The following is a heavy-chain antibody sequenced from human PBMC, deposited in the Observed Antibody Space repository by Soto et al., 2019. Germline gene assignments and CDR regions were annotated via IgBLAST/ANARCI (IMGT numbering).Heavy chain of an antibody. CDR3: ARESEYTREDDYYYYGMDV. CDR2: ISAYNGNT. V-gene: IGHV1-18*01. Sequence: GASVKVSCKASGYTFTSYGISWVRQAPGQGLEWMGWISAYNGNTNYAQKLQGRVTMTTDTSTSTAYMELRSLRSDDTAVYYCARESEYTREDDYYYYGMDVWGQGTTVTVSS. CDR1: GYTFTSYG. D-gene: IGHD6-6*01. J-gene: IGHJ6*02.